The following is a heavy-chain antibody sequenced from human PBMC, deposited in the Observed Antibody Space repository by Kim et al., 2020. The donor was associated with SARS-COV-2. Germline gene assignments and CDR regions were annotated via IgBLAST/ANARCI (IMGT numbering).Heavy chain of an antibody. Sequence: ASVKVSCKASGYTFTSYAMNWVRQAPGQGLEWMGWINTNTGNPTYAQGFTGRFVFSLDTSVSTAYLQISSLKAEDTAVYYCASSGPIAAAGIWAGPPNFDYWGQGTLVTVSS. J-gene: IGHJ4*02. D-gene: IGHD6-13*01. V-gene: IGHV7-4-1*02. CDR3: ASSGPIAAAGIWAGPPNFDY. CDR1: GYTFTSYA. CDR2: INTNTGNP.